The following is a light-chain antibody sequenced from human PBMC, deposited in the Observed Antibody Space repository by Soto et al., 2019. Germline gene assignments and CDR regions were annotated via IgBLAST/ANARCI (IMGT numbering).Light chain of an antibody. Sequence: DVVMTESPFSRPVKAXQLVCISCNYNRNLGYGDGXXYLXCXKQXXGXTPSXXXVEXSKRGSGGPGRFSGSGSGTDFTLKISRVEAEDLGVYYYMQGTHGTPTFGQGTRLEIK. V-gene: IGKV2-30*01. CDR1: RNLGYGDGXXY. CDR2: EXS. CDR3: MQGTHGTPT. J-gene: IGKJ5*01.